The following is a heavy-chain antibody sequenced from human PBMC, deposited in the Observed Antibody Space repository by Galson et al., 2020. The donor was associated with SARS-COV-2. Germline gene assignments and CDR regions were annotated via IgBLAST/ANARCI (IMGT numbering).Heavy chain of an antibody. CDR1: GLTFTNYW. CDR2: IKQDGGER. CDR3: VTASTGLDY. Sequence: GGSLRLSCAASGLTFTNYWMGWVRQAPGRGLEWVANIKQDGGERYYVDSVQGRFTISRDNAKNSLYLQMDTLRAEDTAVYYCVTASTGLDYWGRGTLLIVSS. V-gene: IGHV3-7*01. D-gene: IGHD1-1*01. J-gene: IGHJ4*01.